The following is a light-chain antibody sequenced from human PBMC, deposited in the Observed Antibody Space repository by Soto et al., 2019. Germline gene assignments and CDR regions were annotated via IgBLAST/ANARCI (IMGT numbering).Light chain of an antibody. CDR1: QSVSSY. Sequence: EIVLTQSPATLSLSPGERATLSCRASQSVSSYLAWYQQEPGQAPRLLIYEASNRATGIPARFSGSGSGTDFTLTISSLEPEDSAVYYCQQRSNWSTFGQGTRLEIK. J-gene: IGKJ5*01. CDR3: QQRSNWST. V-gene: IGKV3-11*01. CDR2: EAS.